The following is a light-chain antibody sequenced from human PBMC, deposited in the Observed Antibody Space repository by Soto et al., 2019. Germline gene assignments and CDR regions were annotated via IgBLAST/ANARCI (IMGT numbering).Light chain of an antibody. CDR1: QSLLHSNGYNY. J-gene: IGKJ4*01. Sequence: DIVMTQSPLSLPVTPGEPASISCRSSQSLLHSNGYNYLGWFVQKPGQSPQLLIYLGSGRASGVPDRFSGSGSRTDFILKISRVEAEDVGVYYCMQVLQTPLTFGGGTKVEIK. CDR3: MQVLQTPLT. V-gene: IGKV2-28*01. CDR2: LGS.